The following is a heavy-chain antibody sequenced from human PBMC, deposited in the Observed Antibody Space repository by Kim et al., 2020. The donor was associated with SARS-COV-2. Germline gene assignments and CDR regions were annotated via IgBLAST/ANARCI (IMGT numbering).Heavy chain of an antibody. J-gene: IGHJ4*02. CDR3: ATFGWGGFDY. D-gene: IGHD3-16*01. Sequence: TIYAQKFQGRVTMNEDTSTDTAYMELSSLRSEDTSVYYCATFGWGGFDYWGQGTLVTVSS. CDR2: T. V-gene: IGHV1-24*01.